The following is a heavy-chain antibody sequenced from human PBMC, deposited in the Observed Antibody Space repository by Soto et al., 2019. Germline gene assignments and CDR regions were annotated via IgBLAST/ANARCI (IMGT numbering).Heavy chain of an antibody. CDR2: IKQDGSEK. V-gene: IGHV3-7*03. CDR1: GFTFSSYW. D-gene: IGHD6-13*01. Sequence: PGGSLRLSCAASGFTFSSYWMSWVRQAPGKGLEWVANIKQDGSEKYYVDSVKGRFTISRDNAKNSLYLQKNSLRAEDTAVYYCARDREVAAAGSFDYWGQGTLVTVSS. CDR3: ARDREVAAAGSFDY. J-gene: IGHJ4*02.